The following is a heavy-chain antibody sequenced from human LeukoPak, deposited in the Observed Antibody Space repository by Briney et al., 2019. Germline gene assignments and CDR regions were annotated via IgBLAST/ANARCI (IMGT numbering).Heavy chain of an antibody. V-gene: IGHV3-74*01. CDR1: GFTFSTYW. CDR3: VREARKGFDP. J-gene: IGHJ5*02. Sequence: GGSLRLSCAASGFTFSTYWMHWVRQAPGKGLVWVSRINTDGSATTYADSVKGRFTISRDNANNTLYLQMNSLRAEDTAVYYCVREARKGFDPWGQGTLVTVSP. D-gene: IGHD1-14*01. CDR2: INTDGSAT.